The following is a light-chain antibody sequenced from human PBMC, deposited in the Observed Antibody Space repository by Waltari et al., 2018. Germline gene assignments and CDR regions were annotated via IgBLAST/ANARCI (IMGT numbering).Light chain of an antibody. J-gene: IGKJ1*01. CDR3: QQYRYSPWT. Sequence: EILLTQSPGTLSLSPGERATLSCRASQRISSDLAWYQQKPGQAPRLLISGASSRATGIPDRFTGSGSGSDFTLTVSRLEPDDFAVYYCQQYRYSPWTFGQGTKVEL. V-gene: IGKV3-20*01. CDR1: QRISSD. CDR2: GAS.